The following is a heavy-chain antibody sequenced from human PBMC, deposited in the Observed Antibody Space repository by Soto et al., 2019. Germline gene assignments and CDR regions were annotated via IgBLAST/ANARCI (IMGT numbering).Heavy chain of an antibody. CDR2: INPNSGGT. D-gene: IGHD3-10*01. CDR1: GYTFTGYY. Sequence: ASVKVSCKASGYTFTGYYMHWVRQAPGQGLEWMGWINPNSGGTNYAQKFQGWVTMTRDTSISTAYMELSRLRSDDTAVYYCAREPMVREDRNYYMDVWGKGTTVTVSS. V-gene: IGHV1-2*04. CDR3: AREPMVREDRNYYMDV. J-gene: IGHJ6*03.